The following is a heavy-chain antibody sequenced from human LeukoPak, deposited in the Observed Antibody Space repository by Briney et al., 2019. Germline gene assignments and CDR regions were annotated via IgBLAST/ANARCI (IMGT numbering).Heavy chain of an antibody. V-gene: IGHV3-48*04. Sequence: GGSLRLSYAASGFNYSSYTMNWVRQAPGMGLEWLSYISASRGITYYADSVKGRFTISRDNAKNSLYLQMNSLRAEDTAVYYCASDSSSWYYRWFDPWGQGTLVTVSS. J-gene: IGHJ5*02. CDR3: ASDSSSWYYRWFDP. CDR2: ISASRGIT. CDR1: GFNYSSYT. D-gene: IGHD6-13*01.